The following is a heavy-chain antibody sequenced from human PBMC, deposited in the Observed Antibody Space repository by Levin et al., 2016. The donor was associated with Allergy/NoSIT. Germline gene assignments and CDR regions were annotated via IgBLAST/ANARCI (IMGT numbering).Heavy chain of an antibody. D-gene: IGHD3-16*01. CDR2: IYYSGST. CDR3: ARDFGSVDYYYGMDV. J-gene: IGHJ6*02. Sequence: WIRQPPGKGLEWIGSIYYSGSTYYNPSLKSRVTISVDTSKNQFSLKLSSVTAADTAVYYCARDFGSVDYYYGMDVWGQGTTVTVSS. V-gene: IGHV4-39*07.